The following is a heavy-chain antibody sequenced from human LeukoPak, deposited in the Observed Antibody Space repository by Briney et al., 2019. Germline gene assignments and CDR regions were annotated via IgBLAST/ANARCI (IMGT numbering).Heavy chain of an antibody. D-gene: IGHD2-15*01. V-gene: IGHV1-18*01. CDR1: GYTFTSYG. CDR3: ASPYCGGGSSYAHDGFDI. Sequence: GASVKVSCKASGYTFTSYGISWVRQAPGQGLKWMGWISRYNGNTNYAQKLQGRVTMTTDTSTSTAYMELRSLRSDDTAVYYCASPYCGGGSSYAHDGFDIWGQGTMATVSS. J-gene: IGHJ3*02. CDR2: ISRYNGNT.